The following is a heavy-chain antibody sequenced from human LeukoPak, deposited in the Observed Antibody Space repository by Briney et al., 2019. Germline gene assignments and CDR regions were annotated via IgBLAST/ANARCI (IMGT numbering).Heavy chain of an antibody. J-gene: IGHJ4*02. CDR3: TRMTTGHDY. D-gene: IGHD4-17*01. CDR2: INHSGYT. Sequence: PSETLSLTCAVSGVSFDDYYWAWVRQTPGKGLEWIGEINHSGYTNDSPSLKSRVTLSIGTSRKQFSLNLRSVTVADAGIYYCTRMTTGHDYWGQRTLVTVSS. CDR1: GVSFDDYY. V-gene: IGHV4-34*01.